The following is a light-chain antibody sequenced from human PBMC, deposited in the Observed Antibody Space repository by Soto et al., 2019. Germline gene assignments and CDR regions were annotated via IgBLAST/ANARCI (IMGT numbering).Light chain of an antibody. CDR1: QTIATY. CDR3: QESYTTPVA. V-gene: IGKV1-39*01. J-gene: IGKJ2*01. Sequence: DIQMTQSPSSLSASVGDRVTITCRASQTIATYLNWYQQKPGKAPQLLIYATSSLQSGVPSRFIGSGSGTEFTLTINSLQPEDFATYYCQESYTTPVAFGQGTRLEIK. CDR2: ATS.